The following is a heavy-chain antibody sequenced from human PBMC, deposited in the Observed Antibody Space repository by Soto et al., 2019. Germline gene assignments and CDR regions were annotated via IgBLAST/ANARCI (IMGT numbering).Heavy chain of an antibody. V-gene: IGHV1-3*01. CDR1: GYTFTSYA. CDR2: INAGNGNT. J-gene: IGHJ4*02. Sequence: GASVKVSCKASGYTFTSYAMHWVRQAPGQRLEWMGWINAGNGNTKYSQKFQGRVTITRDTSASTAYMELSSLRSEDTAVYYCARESAFGGVIVIGGYWAQGTLVTVSS. CDR3: ARESAFGGVIVIGGY. D-gene: IGHD3-16*02.